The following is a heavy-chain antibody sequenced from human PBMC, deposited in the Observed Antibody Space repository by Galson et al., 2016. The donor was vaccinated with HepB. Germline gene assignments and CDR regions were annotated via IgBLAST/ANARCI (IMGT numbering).Heavy chain of an antibody. J-gene: IGHJ2*01. D-gene: IGHD3-10*01. CDR3: ARSNYYGSGSRNGVTYGYFDL. Sequence: SVKVSCKASGGTLRNYAISWVRQAPGQGLEWMGGIIPIPIFGTPNYAQMFQDRVTISADESTSTAYMELSSLRFEDTAVYYCARSNYYGSGSRNGVTYGYFDLWGRGTLVTVSS. V-gene: IGHV1-69*13. CDR1: GGTLRNYA. CDR2: IIPIPIFGTP.